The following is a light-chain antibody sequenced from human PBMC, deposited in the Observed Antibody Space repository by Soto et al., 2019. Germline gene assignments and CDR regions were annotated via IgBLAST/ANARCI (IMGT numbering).Light chain of an antibody. CDR2: KAS. CDR3: QQYNRT. Sequence: DIQMTQSLSTLSASVGDKVTITCRASQSISSWLAWYQQKPGKAPKLLIYKASSLETGVPSRFSGSGSGTEFTLTISSLQPDDFATYYCQQYNRTFGQGTKVEIK. CDR1: QSISSW. J-gene: IGKJ1*01. V-gene: IGKV1-5*03.